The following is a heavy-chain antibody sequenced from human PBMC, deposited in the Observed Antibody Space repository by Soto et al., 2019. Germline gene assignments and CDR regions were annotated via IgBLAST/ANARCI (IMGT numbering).Heavy chain of an antibody. J-gene: IGHJ4*02. D-gene: IGHD5-18*01. CDR3: ARTADTAMITDY. CDR2: IYYSGST. Sequence: QVQLQESGPGLVKPSETLSLTCTVSGGSISNYYWNWIRQPPGKGLEWIGYIYYSGSTNYNPSLKSRVTISVYTSKNQFSLKLTSVTAADTAVYYCARTADTAMITDYWGQGTLVTVSS. CDR1: GGSISNYY. V-gene: IGHV4-59*01.